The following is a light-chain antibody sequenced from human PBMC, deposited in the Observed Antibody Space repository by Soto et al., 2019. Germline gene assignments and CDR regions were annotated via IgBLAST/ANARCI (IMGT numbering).Light chain of an antibody. CDR1: LGISSA. CDR2: DAS. V-gene: IGKV1D-13*01. CDR3: QQFKNFPLT. Sequence: AIQLTQSPSSLSASVGDRVTISCRASLGISSALAWYQQKPGTAPNLLIYDASTLGSGVPSRFSGSGSGTDFTLTISSLQPEDFATYYCQQFKNFPLTFGPGNNVDIK. J-gene: IGKJ3*01.